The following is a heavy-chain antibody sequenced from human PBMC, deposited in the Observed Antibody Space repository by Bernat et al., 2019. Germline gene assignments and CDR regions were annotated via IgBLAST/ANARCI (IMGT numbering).Heavy chain of an antibody. CDR2: VYSGGST. J-gene: IGHJ4*02. CDR1: GFTVSDNY. Sequence: EVQLVESGGGLVQPGGSLRLSCAASGFTVSDNYMSWVRQAPGKGLEWVSVVYSGGSTYYADSVKGRFTISRDNSKNTLYLQMNSLRSEDTAVYYCARYCSSTSCYLFDYWGQGTLVTVSS. D-gene: IGHD2-2*01. V-gene: IGHV3-66*01. CDR3: ARYCSSTSCYLFDY.